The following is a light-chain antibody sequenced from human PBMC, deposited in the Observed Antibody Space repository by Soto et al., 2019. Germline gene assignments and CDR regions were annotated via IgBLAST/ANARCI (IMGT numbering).Light chain of an antibody. CDR1: QSVSSSY. Sequence: EIVLTQSPGTLSLSRWERATLSCRASQSVSSSYLAWYQQKPGQAPRLLIYGASSRATGIPDRFSGSGSGTDFTLTISRLEPEDFAVYYCQQYGSSITFGQGTRLEIK. CDR2: GAS. V-gene: IGKV3-20*01. CDR3: QQYGSSIT. J-gene: IGKJ5*01.